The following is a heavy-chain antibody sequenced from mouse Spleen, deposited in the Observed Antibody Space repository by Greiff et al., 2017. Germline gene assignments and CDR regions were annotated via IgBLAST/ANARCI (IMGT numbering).Heavy chain of an antibody. D-gene: IGHD3-1*01. V-gene: IGHV1-69*02. CDR3: TRTARATYYFDY. CDR1: GYTFTSYW. Sequence: QVQLQQPGAELVRPGASVKLSCKASGYTFTSYWINWVKQRPGQGLEWIGNIYPSDSYTNYNQKFKDKATLTVDKSSSTAYMQLSSPTSEDSAVYYCTRTARATYYFDYWGQGTTLTVSS. J-gene: IGHJ2*01. CDR2: IYPSDSYT.